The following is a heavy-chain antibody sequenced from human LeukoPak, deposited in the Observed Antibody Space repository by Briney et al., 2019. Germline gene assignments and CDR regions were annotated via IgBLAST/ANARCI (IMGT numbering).Heavy chain of an antibody. CDR2: MNPNSGNT. J-gene: IGHJ4*02. CDR1: GYTFTSSD. V-gene: IGHV1-8*01. D-gene: IGHD4-11*01. CDR3: ARTLSRLNHYSDSAADS. Sequence: ASVKVSCKASGYTFTSSDINWLRQATGQGLEWMGWMNPNSGNTGYAQKLQGRVTLTRDTSISTAYMELTSLRSEDTAVYYCARTLSRLNHYSDSAADSWGQGTLVTVSS.